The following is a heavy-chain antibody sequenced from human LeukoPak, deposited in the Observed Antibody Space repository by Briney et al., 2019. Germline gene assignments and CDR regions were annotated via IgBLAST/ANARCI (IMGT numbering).Heavy chain of an antibody. CDR2: MNPNSGNT. CDR1: GYTFTSYD. D-gene: IGHD3-9*01. J-gene: IGHJ4*02. Sequence: ASVKVSCKASGYTFTSYDINWVRQATGQGLEWMGWMNPNSGNTGYAQKFQGRVTMTRNTSISTAYMELSSLRSEDTAVYYCARRGILTGYGDYWGQGTLVTVFS. V-gene: IGHV1-8*01. CDR3: ARRGILTGYGDY.